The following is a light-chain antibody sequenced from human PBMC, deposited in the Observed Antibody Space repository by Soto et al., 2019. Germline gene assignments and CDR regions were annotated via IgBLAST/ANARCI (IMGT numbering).Light chain of an antibody. CDR2: AAS. Sequence: DIQMTQSPSSLSASVGDRVTITCRASQSISSYLNWYQQKPGKAPKLLIYAASSLQSGVPSRFSGSGSGTDFTLTISSLQPEDFATYYCQQSYSRRFGQGTKVDIK. CDR1: QSISSY. CDR3: QQSYSRR. V-gene: IGKV1-39*01. J-gene: IGKJ1*01.